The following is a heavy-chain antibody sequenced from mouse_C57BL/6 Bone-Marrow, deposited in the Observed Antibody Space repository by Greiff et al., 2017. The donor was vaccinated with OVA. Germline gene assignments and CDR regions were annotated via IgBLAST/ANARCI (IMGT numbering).Heavy chain of an antibody. V-gene: IGHV1-74*01. Sequence: QVQLQQPGAELVKPGASVKVSCKASGYTFTSYWMHWVKQRPGQGLEWIGRIHPSDSDTNYNQKFKGKATLTVDKSSSTADMQLSSLTSEDSAVDYCAIGGAVVANDFDYWGQGTTLTVSS. J-gene: IGHJ2*01. CDR2: IHPSDSDT. CDR3: AIGGAVVANDFDY. D-gene: IGHD1-1*01. CDR1: GYTFTSYW.